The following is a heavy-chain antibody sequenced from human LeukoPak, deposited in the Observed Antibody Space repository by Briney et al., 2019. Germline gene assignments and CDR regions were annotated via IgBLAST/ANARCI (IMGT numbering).Heavy chain of an antibody. CDR1: GFTFDNYR. V-gene: IGHV3-23*01. CDR3: AKLGYDILTGYYRRGTYYFDY. Sequence: PGGSLRLSCAASGFTFDNYRMSWVRQAPGKGLEWVSAISGSGGSTYYADSVKGRFTISRDNSKNTLYLQMNSLRAEDTAVYYCAKLGYDILTGYYRRGTYYFDYWGQGTLVTVSS. J-gene: IGHJ4*02. D-gene: IGHD3-9*01. CDR2: ISGSGGST.